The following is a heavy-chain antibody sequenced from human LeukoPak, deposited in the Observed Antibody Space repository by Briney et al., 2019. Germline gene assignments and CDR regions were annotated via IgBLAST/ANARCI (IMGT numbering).Heavy chain of an antibody. CDR1: GFTFSSYA. J-gene: IGHJ1*01. CDR2: ISGSGGST. V-gene: IGHV3-23*01. Sequence: GGSLRLSCAASGFTFSSYAMSWVRQAPGKGLEWVSAISGSGGSTYYADSVKGRFTISRDNSKNTLYLQMNSLRAEDTAVYYCAKDVAMYYDFPFAEYIQHWGQGTLVTVSS. CDR3: AKDVAMYYDFPFAEYIQH. D-gene: IGHD3-3*01.